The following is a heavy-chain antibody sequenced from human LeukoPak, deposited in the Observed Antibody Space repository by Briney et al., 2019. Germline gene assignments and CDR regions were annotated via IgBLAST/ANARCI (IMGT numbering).Heavy chain of an antibody. CDR3: ARDGDTVLTRGYYYYMDV. CDR2: ISGSGGST. J-gene: IGHJ6*03. D-gene: IGHD4-23*01. V-gene: IGHV3-23*01. Sequence: GGSLGLSCAASGFTFSSYGMSWVRQAPGKGLEWVSAISGSGGSTYYADSVKGRFTISRDNAKNSLYLQMNSLRAEDPALYYCARDGDTVLTRGYYYYMDVWGKGTTVTVSS. CDR1: GFTFSSYG.